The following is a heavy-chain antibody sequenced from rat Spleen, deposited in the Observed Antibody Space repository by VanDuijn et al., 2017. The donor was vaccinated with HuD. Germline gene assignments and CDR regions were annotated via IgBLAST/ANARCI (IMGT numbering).Heavy chain of an antibody. V-gene: IGHV5S13*01. J-gene: IGHJ3*01. CDR1: GFTFSDYD. Sequence: EVQLVESGGGLVQPGRSLKLSCAVSGFTFSDYDMAWVRQAPTKGLEWIASISTGGANTYRDSVKGRFTISRDDAENTQYLQMDSLRSEDTATYYCTRHGGLRNWFASWGQGTRVTVSS. D-gene: IGHD1-11*01. CDR3: TRHGGLRNWFAS. CDR2: ISTGGANT.